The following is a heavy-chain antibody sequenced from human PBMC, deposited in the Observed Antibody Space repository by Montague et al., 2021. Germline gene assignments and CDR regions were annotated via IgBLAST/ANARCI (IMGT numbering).Heavy chain of an antibody. J-gene: IGHJ6*03. D-gene: IGHD3-10*01. CDR2: INHSGST. CDR3: ARRGGTMVRGVKGYMDV. V-gene: IGHV4-34*01. CDR1: GGSFSGYY. Sequence: SETLPLTCAVYGGSFSGYYWSWIRQPPGKGLEWIGEINHSGSTNXNPSLKSRVTISVDTSKNQFSPKLSSVTAADTAVYYCARRGGTMVRGVKGYMDVWGKGTTVTVSS.